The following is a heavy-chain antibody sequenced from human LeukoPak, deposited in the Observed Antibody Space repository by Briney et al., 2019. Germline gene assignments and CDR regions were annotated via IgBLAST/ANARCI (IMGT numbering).Heavy chain of an antibody. V-gene: IGHV1-2*02. Sequence: ASVKVSCKASGYTFTGYYMHWVRQAPGQGLEWMGWINPNSGGTNYAQKFQGRVTMTRDTSISTAYMELSRLRSDDTAVYYCARVLGYYDSSGYGYWGQGALVAVSS. D-gene: IGHD3-22*01. CDR1: GYTFTGYY. CDR3: ARVLGYYDSSGYGY. CDR2: INPNSGGT. J-gene: IGHJ4*02.